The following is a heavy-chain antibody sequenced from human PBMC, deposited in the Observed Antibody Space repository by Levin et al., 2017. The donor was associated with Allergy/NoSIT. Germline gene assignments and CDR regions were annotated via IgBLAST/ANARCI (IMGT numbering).Heavy chain of an antibody. CDR2: INWNGGST. CDR3: ARAYGDLAARYFDL. J-gene: IGHJ2*01. Sequence: GGSLRLSCAASGFTFDDYGMSWVRQAPGKGLEWVSGINWNGGSTGYADSVKGRFTISRDNAKNSLYLQMNSLRAEDTALYYCARAYGDLAARYFDLWGRGTLVTVSS. D-gene: IGHD4-17*01. CDR1: GFTFDDYG. V-gene: IGHV3-20*04.